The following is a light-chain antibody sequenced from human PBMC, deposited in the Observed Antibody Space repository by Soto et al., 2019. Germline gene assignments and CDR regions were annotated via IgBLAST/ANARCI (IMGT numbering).Light chain of an antibody. CDR3: HHYNHWPWT. V-gene: IGKV3-15*01. J-gene: IGKJ1*01. Sequence: EIVMTQSPATLSVSPGDGATLSCRASQSVGSNLAWYQQRPGQPPRLLFYGASIRAPGLPARFSGIGSGTEFTLTISSLQSEDFEVYFCHHYNHWPWTFGQGTEVEVK. CDR1: QSVGSN. CDR2: GAS.